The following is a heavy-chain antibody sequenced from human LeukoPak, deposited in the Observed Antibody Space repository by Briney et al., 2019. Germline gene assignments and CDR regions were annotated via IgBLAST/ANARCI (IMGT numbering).Heavy chain of an antibody. D-gene: IGHD2-2*01. CDR3: ARAGVGGAYAMDV. J-gene: IGHJ6*02. CDR2: VKPKGVTT. Sequence: AVKVSRRTCGYTFHAYYILWVGQAPGHAREWMGWVKPKGVTTNYAQKFKDRFTMTRDTSISTAYMELSRPETDDTAVYCWARAGVGGAYAMDVWDQGTTVTVS. V-gene: IGHV1-2*02. CDR1: GYTFHAYY.